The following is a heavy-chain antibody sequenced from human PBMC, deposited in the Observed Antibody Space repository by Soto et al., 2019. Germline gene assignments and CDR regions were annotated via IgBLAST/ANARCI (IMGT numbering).Heavy chain of an antibody. Sequence: QVQLQESGPGLVKPSQTLSLTCTVSGASISSGDYYWSLIRQPPGKGLEWIGYIYYSGSTYYNPSLKSRLSMSVDTSKNQFSLKLSSVTAADTAVYYCASIVGATSGWFDPWGQGTLVTVSS. CDR1: GASISSGDYY. CDR2: IYYSGST. D-gene: IGHD1-26*01. CDR3: ASIVGATSGWFDP. V-gene: IGHV4-30-4*01. J-gene: IGHJ5*02.